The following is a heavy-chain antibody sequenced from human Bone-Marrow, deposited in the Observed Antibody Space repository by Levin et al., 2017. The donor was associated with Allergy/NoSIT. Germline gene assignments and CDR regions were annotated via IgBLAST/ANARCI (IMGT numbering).Heavy chain of an antibody. CDR1: GFTFSNYP. CDR2: ISFDGNNE. Sequence: SCAASGFTFSNYPMHWVRQAPGKGLEWVAFISFDGNNEYYADSVKGRFTLSRDNSKNSLYLQMNSLRADDTAVYYCAREDDTHWGMDVWGQGTTVTVSS. CDR3: AREDDTHWGMDV. V-gene: IGHV3-30-3*01. J-gene: IGHJ6*02.